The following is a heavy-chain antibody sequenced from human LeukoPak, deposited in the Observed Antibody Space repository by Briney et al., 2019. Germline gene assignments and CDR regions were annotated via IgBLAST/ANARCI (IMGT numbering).Heavy chain of an antibody. J-gene: IGHJ4*02. D-gene: IGHD6-13*01. CDR1: GFTFSGSA. CDR3: TTRFGSWYRDY. Sequence: GGSLRLSCAASGFTFSGSAMHWVRQASGKGLEWVGRIRSKANSYATAYAASVKGRFTISRDDSKNTAYLQMNSLKTEDTAVYYCTTRFGSWYRDYWGQGTLVTVSS. CDR2: IRSKANSYAT. V-gene: IGHV3-73*01.